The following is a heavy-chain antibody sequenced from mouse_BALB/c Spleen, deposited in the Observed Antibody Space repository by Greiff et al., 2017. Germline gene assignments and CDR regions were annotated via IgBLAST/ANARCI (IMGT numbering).Heavy chain of an antibody. V-gene: IGHV2-2*02. Sequence: VQLQQSGPGLVQPSQSLSITCTVSGFSLTSYGVHWVRQSPGKGLEWLGVIWSGGSTDYNAAFISRLSISKDNSKCQVFFKMNSLQANDTAIDYCARNHYGYGWFAYWGQGTLVTVSA. CDR3: ARNHYGYGWFAY. D-gene: IGHD1-2*01. CDR1: GFSLTSYG. CDR2: IWSGGST. J-gene: IGHJ3*01.